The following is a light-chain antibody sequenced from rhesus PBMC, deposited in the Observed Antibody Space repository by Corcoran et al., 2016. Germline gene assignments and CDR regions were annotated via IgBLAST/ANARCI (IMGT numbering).Light chain of an antibody. CDR3: LQDIQLLT. J-gene: IGKJ4*01. CDR2: LGS. Sequence: DIVMTQTPLSLPVTPGEPASISCRSSQSLLHSNGYTYLFWYLQKPGQSPQLLIYLGSNRASGVPERFSGSGSGTDFTLKISRVEAEDVGVYYCLQDIQLLTFGGGTKVEIK. V-gene: IGKV2-78*01. CDR1: QSLLHSNGYTY.